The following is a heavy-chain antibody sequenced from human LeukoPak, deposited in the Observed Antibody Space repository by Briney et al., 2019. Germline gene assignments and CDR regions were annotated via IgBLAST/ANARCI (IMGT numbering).Heavy chain of an antibody. D-gene: IGHD2-21*01. CDR3: ARVGDNTAFDY. CDR1: GFTFSTYA. CDR2: ISSIGGTT. Sequence: GGSLRLSCAASGFTFSTYALHWVRQVPGKGLEYVSAISSIGGTTYYAHSVKGRFTISRDNSKNTLYLQMGSLKPEDTAVYYCARVGDNTAFDYWGQGTLVTVSS. J-gene: IGHJ4*02. V-gene: IGHV3-64*01.